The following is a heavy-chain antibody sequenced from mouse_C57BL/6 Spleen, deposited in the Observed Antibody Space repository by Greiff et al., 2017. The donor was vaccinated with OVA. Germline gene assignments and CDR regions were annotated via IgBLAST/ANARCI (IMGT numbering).Heavy chain of an antibody. V-gene: IGHV1-69*01. CDR3: ALIYYDYDVGFAY. J-gene: IGHJ3*01. CDR1: GYTFTSYW. CDR2: IDPSDSYT. Sequence: QVQLKQPGAELVMPGASVKLSCKASGYTFTSYWMHWVKQRPGQGLEWIGEIDPSDSYTNYNQKFKGKSTLTVDKSSSTAYMQLSSLTSEDSAVYYCALIYYDYDVGFAYWGQGTLVTVSA. D-gene: IGHD2-4*01.